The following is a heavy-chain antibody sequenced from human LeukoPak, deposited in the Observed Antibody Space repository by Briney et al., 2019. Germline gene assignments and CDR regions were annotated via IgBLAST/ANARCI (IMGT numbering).Heavy chain of an antibody. CDR3: ASGGYSSDWYSSLDY. J-gene: IGHJ4*02. V-gene: IGHV3-30-3*01. Sequence: AGGSLRLSCAASGFTFSSYAMHWVRQAPGKGLEWVAVISYDGSNKYYADSVKGRFTISRDIAKNSLFLQMNSLRAEDTAVYYCASGGYSSDWYSSLDYWGQETLVTVSS. D-gene: IGHD6-19*01. CDR1: GFTFSSYA. CDR2: ISYDGSNK.